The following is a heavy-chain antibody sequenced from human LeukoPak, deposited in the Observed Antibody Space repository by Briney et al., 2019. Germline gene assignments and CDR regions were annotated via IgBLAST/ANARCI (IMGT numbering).Heavy chain of an antibody. D-gene: IGHD3-3*01. V-gene: IGHV3-30*02. J-gene: IGHJ4*02. CDR1: GFTFSSYG. Sequence: GGSLRLSCAASGFTFSSYGMHWVRQAPGKGLEWVAFIRYDGSNKYYADSVKGRFTISRDNSKNTLYLQMNSLRAEDTAVYYCAKAATLPPYYDFWSGYADYWGQGTLVTVSS. CDR2: IRYDGSNK. CDR3: AKAATLPPYYDFWSGYADY.